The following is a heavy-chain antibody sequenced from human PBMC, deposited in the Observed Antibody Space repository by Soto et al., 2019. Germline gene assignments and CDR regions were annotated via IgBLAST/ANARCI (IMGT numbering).Heavy chain of an antibody. CDR2: IYYSGST. D-gene: IGHD2-8*01. CDR1: GGSISSSSYY. CDR3: ARRKDIVLMVYASEHYYYYMDV. J-gene: IGHJ6*03. V-gene: IGHV4-39*01. Sequence: TSETLSLTCTVSGGSISSSSYYWGWIRQPPGKGLEWIGSIYYSGSTYYNPSLKSRVTISVDTSKNQFSLKLSSVTAADTAVYYCARRKDIVLMVYASEHYYYYMDVWGKGTTVTVSS.